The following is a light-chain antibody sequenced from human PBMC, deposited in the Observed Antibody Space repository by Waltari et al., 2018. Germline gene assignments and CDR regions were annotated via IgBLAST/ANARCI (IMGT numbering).Light chain of an antibody. Sequence: DIVMTQSPDSLAVSLGERATINRKSSQSVLFSSNNKDSLAWYQQKPGQPPKLLIYWASTRQSGVPDRFSGSGSGTDFTLTISSLQAEDVAVYFCQQYVAAPLTFGGGTKVEIK. CDR2: WAS. CDR1: QSVLFSSNNKDS. CDR3: QQYVAAPLT. J-gene: IGKJ4*01. V-gene: IGKV4-1*01.